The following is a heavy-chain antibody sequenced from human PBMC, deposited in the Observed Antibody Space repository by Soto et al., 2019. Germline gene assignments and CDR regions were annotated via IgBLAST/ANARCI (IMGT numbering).Heavy chain of an antibody. CDR2: IYYSGKT. V-gene: IGHV4-30-4*01. CDR3: ARDRSNMPDCFDY. CDR1: GGSISSAEYY. Sequence: PSETLSLTCSVSGGSISSAEYYWSWIRQPPGKGLEWVGYIYYSGKTNYYRSLHSRLTTSPDTSNKQFSLQTTSEIAPDTAAYYYARDRSNMPDCFDYWGQGILVTVSS. J-gene: IGHJ4*02. D-gene: IGHD2-2*01.